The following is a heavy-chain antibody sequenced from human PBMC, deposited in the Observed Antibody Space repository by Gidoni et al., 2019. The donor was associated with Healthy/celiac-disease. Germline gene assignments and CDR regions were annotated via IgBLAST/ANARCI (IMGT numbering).Heavy chain of an antibody. CDR3: ARVSEDTAMGP. D-gene: IGHD5-18*01. Sequence: ELQLVESGGGLVQPGGSLRLSCAASGFTFSSYEMNWVRQAPGKGLEWVSYISSSGSTIYYADSVKGRFTISRDNAKNSLYLQMNSLRAEDTAVYYCARVSEDTAMGPWGQGTLVTVSS. CDR2: ISSSGSTI. V-gene: IGHV3-48*03. CDR1: GFTFSSYE. J-gene: IGHJ5*02.